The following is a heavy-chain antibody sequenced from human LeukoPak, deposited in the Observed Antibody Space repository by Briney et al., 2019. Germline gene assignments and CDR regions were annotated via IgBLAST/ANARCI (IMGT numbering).Heavy chain of an antibody. V-gene: IGHV4-4*07. J-gene: IGHJ5*02. CDR1: GGSISSYY. CDR2: IYTSGST. CDR3: ACEVVPAANNWFDP. Sequence: PSETLSLTCTVSGGSISSYYWSWIRQPAGKGLEWIGRIYTSGSTNYNPSLKSRVTMSVDTSKNQFSLKLSSVTAADTAVYYCACEVVPAANNWFDPWGQGTLVTVSS. D-gene: IGHD2-2*01.